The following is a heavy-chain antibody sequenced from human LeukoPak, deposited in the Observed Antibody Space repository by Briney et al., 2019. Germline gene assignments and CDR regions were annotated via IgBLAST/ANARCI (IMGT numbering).Heavy chain of an antibody. J-gene: IGHJ6*02. CDR3: ARGHFGLDV. CDR2: ISNSGNST. CDR1: GFTFSDWF. V-gene: IGHV3-11*01. Sequence: GGSLRLSCAASGFTFSDWFVSWIRQAPGTGLEWVSYISNSGNSTYYADSVKGRFTISRDNAKKTVNLQMNSLRAEDTAIYYCARGHFGLDVWGQGTTVTVSS.